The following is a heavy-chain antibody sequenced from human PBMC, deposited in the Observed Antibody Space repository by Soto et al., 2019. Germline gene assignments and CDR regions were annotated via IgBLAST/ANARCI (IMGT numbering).Heavy chain of an antibody. CDR2: ISYDGSNK. D-gene: IGHD1-26*01. J-gene: IGHJ4*02. V-gene: IGHV3-30-3*01. Sequence: PGGSLRLSCAASGFTFSSYAMHWVRQAPGKGLEWVAVISYDGSNKYYADSVKGRFTISRDNSKNTLYLQMNSLRAEDTAVYYCARALIFEWELQGPFDYWGQGTLVTVSS. CDR1: GFTFSSYA. CDR3: ARALIFEWELQGPFDY.